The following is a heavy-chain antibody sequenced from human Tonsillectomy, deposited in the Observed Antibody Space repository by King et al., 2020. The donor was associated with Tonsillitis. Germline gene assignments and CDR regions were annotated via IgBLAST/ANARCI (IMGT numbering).Heavy chain of an antibody. CDR2: IDPSDSYT. CDR3: ARLPYPYCTSTSCFRDY. V-gene: IGHV5-10-1*01. D-gene: IGHD2-2*01. CDR1: GFTFSSYW. J-gene: IGHJ4*02. Sequence: VQLVESGGGLVQPGGSLRLSCAASGFTFSSYWMIWVRQMPGKGLEWMGNIDPSDSYTKYSPSFQGHVTISADKSISTAYLQWSSLKASDTAMYYCARLPYPYCTSTSCFRDYWGQGTLVTVSS.